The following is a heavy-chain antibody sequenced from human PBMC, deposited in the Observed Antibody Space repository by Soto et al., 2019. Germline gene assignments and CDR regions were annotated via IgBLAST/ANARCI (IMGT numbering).Heavy chain of an antibody. CDR3: AREGTEQFGDYYYGMDV. V-gene: IGHV3-48*03. Sequence: PGGSLRLSCAASGFTFSSYEMNWVRQAPGKGLEWVAYISSSGSTIYYADFGKGRFTISRDNAKHSLYLQMNSLRAEDTAVYYCAREGTEQFGDYYYGMDVWGQGTTVTVSS. CDR1: GFTFSSYE. CDR2: ISSSGSTI. J-gene: IGHJ6*02. D-gene: IGHD6-6*01.